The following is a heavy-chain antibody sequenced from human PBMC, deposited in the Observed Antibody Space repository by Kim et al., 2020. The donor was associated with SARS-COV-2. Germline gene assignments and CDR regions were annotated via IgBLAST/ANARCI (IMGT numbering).Heavy chain of an antibody. V-gene: IGHV1-3*01. CDR2: NT. J-gene: IGHJ3*02. Sequence: NTKSSQKFQGRVTITRDTSASTAYMELSSLRSEDTAVYYCARMKRDAFDIWGQGTMVTVSS. CDR3: ARMKRDAFDI.